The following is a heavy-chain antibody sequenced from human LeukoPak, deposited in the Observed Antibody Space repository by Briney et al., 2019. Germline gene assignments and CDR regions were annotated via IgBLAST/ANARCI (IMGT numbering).Heavy chain of an antibody. Sequence: SETLSLTCNVSGGSVSSGGYYWNWIRQHPGKGLEWIGYIYYSGSTYYNPSLKSRVTISVDTSKNQFSLKLSSVTAADTAVYYCARGMSCSGGSCYWSKGPYNWFDPWGQGTLVTVSS. CDR3: ARGMSCSGGSCYWSKGPYNWFDP. CDR1: GGSVSSGGYY. D-gene: IGHD2-15*01. J-gene: IGHJ5*02. CDR2: IYYSGST. V-gene: IGHV4-31*03.